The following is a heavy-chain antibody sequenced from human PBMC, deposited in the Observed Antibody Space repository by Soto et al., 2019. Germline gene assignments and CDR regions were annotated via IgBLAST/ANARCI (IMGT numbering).Heavy chain of an antibody. D-gene: IGHD2-2*01. Sequence: LRFSCAASGFTFSSYAMSWVRQAPGKGLEWVSAISGSGGSTYYADSVKGRFTISRDNSKNTLYLQMNSLRAEDTAVYYCAKVKEPVVPAAPIDYWGQGTLVTVSS. CDR3: AKVKEPVVPAAPIDY. CDR1: GFTFSSYA. CDR2: ISGSGGST. V-gene: IGHV3-23*01. J-gene: IGHJ4*02.